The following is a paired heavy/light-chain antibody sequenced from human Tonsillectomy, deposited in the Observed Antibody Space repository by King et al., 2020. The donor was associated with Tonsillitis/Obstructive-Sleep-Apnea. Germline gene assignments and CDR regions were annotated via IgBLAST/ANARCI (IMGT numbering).Light chain of an antibody. CDR3: QSADSSGTYHLI. CDR1: ALPKQY. CDR2: KDN. Sequence: SYELTQPPSVSVSPGQTARITCSGDALPKQYAYWYQLRPGQAPVVVIYKDNERPSGIPERFSGSSSGTTVTLTISGVQAEDEADYYCQSADSSGTYHLIFGGGTKLTVL. V-gene: IGLV3-25*02. J-gene: IGLJ2*01.
Heavy chain of an antibody. V-gene: IGHV3-33*01. Sequence: GLEWVALIWYDGSKKYYADSVKGRFTISRDNSKNTLYLQMNSLRAEDTAVYYCARDDTAAGGRFTIFGLGFDYWGQGTLVTVSS. J-gene: IGHJ4*02. D-gene: IGHD3-3*01. CDR2: IWYDGSKK. CDR3: ARDDTAAGGRFTIFGLGFDY.